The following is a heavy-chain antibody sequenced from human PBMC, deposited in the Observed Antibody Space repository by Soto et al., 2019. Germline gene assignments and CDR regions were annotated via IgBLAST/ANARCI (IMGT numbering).Heavy chain of an antibody. J-gene: IGHJ4*02. V-gene: IGHV3-66*01. CDR2: IYSGGTT. Sequence: PGGSLRLSCAASGFIVNNNYMSWVRQAPGKGLEWVSVIYSGGTTHYADFVKGRFTISRDNSKNTLYLLMNSLRAEDTAVYFCARGHVDPGPPEPFDYWGLGTQVTVSS. CDR1: GFIVNNNY. D-gene: IGHD2-2*01. CDR3: ARGHVDPGPPEPFDY.